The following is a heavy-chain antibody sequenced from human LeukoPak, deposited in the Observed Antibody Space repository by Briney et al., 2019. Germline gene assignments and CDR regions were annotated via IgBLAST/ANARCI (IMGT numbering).Heavy chain of an antibody. CDR3: ARGGYYGSGNDFRFDP. J-gene: IGHJ5*02. CDR2: IHYTEST. CDR1: GGSISSYY. D-gene: IGHD3-10*01. Sequence: PSETLCLTCTVSGGSISSYYWSWIRQSPGKGLECIGYIHYTESTNYNPSLKSRVTISVETSKNQFSLKLKSVTAADTAVYYCARGGYYGSGNDFRFDPWGQGTLVTVSS. V-gene: IGHV4-59*01.